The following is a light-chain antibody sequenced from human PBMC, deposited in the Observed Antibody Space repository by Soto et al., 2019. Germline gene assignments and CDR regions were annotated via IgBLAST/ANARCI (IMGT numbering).Light chain of an antibody. CDR3: PQYNDDQYT. Sequence: DIQMTQSPSTLSASVGDRVTITCRASQSITTWLAWYQQKPGKAPKLLIYKATNLQSGVPSRFSGSGSGTEFSLTISSLQPEDFAIYYCPQYNDDQYTFGQGTKLEIK. J-gene: IGKJ2*01. V-gene: IGKV1-5*03. CDR2: KAT. CDR1: QSITTW.